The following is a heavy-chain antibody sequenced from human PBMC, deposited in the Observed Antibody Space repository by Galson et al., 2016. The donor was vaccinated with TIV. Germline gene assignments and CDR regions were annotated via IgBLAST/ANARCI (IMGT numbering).Heavy chain of an antibody. CDR1: GYTFTTCA. CDR3: ARGATSDWPFDY. J-gene: IGHJ4*02. V-gene: IGHV1-3*01. Sequence: SVKVSCKASGYTFTTCAIHWVRQAPGHGLEWMGWINAGNGDTKYSQKFQGRVTISRDTSASTAYMELSSLTSEDTAMYYCARGATSDWPFDYWGQATLVTVSS. D-gene: IGHD6-19*01. CDR2: INAGNGDT.